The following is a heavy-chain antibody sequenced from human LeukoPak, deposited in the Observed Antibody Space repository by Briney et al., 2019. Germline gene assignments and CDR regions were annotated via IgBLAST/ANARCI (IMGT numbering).Heavy chain of an antibody. Sequence: PGGSLRLSCAASGFTFSSYAMGWVRQAPGKGLEWVSAISGSGGSTYYADSVKGRFTISRDNSKNTLYLQMNSLRAEDTAVYYCAKGPFTMVRGGEFDYWGQGTLVTVSS. V-gene: IGHV3-23*01. CDR1: GFTFSSYA. CDR2: ISGSGGST. D-gene: IGHD3-10*01. CDR3: AKGPFTMVRGGEFDY. J-gene: IGHJ4*02.